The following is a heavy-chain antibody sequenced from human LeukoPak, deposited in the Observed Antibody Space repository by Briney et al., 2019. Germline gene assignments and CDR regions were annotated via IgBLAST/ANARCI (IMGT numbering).Heavy chain of an antibody. CDR1: GFSFSSCA. Sequence: GGSLRLSCAASGFSFSSCAMEWVRQTPGKGLEWVSSISTSSSHIYYADSVRGRFTISRDDAKNSLYLQMNSLRAEDTAVYYCARLGESHYGKYYFDSWGQGTLVTVSS. CDR2: ISTSSSHI. V-gene: IGHV3-21*01. CDR3: ARLGESHYGKYYFDS. D-gene: IGHD3-10*01. J-gene: IGHJ4*02.